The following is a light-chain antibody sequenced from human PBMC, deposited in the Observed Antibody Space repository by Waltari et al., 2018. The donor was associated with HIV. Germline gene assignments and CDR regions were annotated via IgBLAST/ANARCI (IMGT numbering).Light chain of an antibody. Sequence: SYELAQPLSVSVALGQTARITCGGNSIGSKSVHCYQQRPGQAPVLVIYSDNNRPSGIPERFSGSSSGNTATLTISRAQAGDESDYYCQIWDSSTVVFGGGTKLTVL. CDR1: SIGSKS. V-gene: IGLV3-9*01. CDR2: SDN. J-gene: IGLJ2*01. CDR3: QIWDSSTVV.